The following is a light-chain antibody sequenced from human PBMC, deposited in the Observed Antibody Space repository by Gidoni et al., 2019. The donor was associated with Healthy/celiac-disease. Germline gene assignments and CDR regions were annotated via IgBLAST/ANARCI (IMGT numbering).Light chain of an antibody. V-gene: IGKV1-33*01. CDR2: DAS. CDR3: QQYDNLLCS. J-gene: IGKJ2*04. Sequence: DIQMTQSPSSLSASVGDRVTLTCQASQDISNYLNWYQQKPGKAPKLLIYDASNLETGVPSRFSGSGSGTDFTFTISSLQPEDIATYYCQQYDNLLCSFGQGTKLEIK. CDR1: QDISNY.